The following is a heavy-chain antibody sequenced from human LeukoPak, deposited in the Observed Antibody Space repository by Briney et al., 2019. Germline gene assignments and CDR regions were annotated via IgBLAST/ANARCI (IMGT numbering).Heavy chain of an antibody. J-gene: IGHJ4*02. D-gene: IGHD1-14*01. Sequence: SETLSLTCTVSGGSISSSSYYWGWIRQPPGKRLEWIGSIYYSGSTYYNPSLKSRVSISVHTSKNQFSLRLTSVTAADTAVYYCVRTNPWDLTYYFDYWGQGTLVTVSS. CDR3: VRTNPWDLTYYFDY. CDR2: IYYSGST. V-gene: IGHV4-39*07. CDR1: GGSISSSSYY.